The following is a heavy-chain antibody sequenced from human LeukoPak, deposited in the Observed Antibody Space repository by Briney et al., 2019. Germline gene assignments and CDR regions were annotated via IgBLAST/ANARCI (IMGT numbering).Heavy chain of an antibody. V-gene: IGHV1-46*01. Sequence: ASVKVSCKASGYTFPSYFMHWVRQAPGQGLEWMGIINPSGGSTSYAQNFQGRVTMARDTSTSTVYMELSSLRSEDTAVYYCATWGSSSSPLPTMDVWGQGTTVTVSS. D-gene: IGHD6-13*01. J-gene: IGHJ6*02. CDR1: GYTFPSYF. CDR3: ATWGSSSSPLPTMDV. CDR2: INPSGGST.